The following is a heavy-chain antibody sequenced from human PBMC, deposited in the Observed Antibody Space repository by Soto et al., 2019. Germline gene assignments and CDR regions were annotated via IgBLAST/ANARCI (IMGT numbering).Heavy chain of an antibody. D-gene: IGHD2-15*01. J-gene: IGHJ4*02. V-gene: IGHV1-69*02. CDR2: IIPILGIA. CDR3: ASRSTVVVAATEAFDY. Sequence: QVQLVQSGAEVKKPGSSVKVSCKASGGTFSTYTISWVRQAPGQGLEWMGRIIPILGIANYAQKFQGRVTITADKSTSTAYMELSSLRSEDTAVYYCASRSTVVVAATEAFDYRGQGTLVTVSS. CDR1: GGTFSTYT.